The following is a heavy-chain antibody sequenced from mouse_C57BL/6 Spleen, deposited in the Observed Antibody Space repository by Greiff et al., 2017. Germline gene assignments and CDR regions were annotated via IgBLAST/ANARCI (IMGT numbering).Heavy chain of an antibody. V-gene: IGHV1-26*01. J-gene: IGHJ1*03. CDR3: AKALLYYSNPWYFDV. D-gene: IGHD2-5*01. Sequence: VQLQQSGPELVKPGASVKISCKASGYTFTDYYMNWVKQSHGKSLEWIGDINPNNGGTSYNQKFKGKATLTVDKSSSTAYMELRSLTSEDSAVYYCAKALLYYSNPWYFDVWGTGTTVTVSS. CDR1: GYTFTDYY. CDR2: INPNNGGT.